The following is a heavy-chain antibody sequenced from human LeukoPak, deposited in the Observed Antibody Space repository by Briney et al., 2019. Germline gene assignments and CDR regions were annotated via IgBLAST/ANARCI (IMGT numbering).Heavy chain of an antibody. Sequence: PGGSLRLSCAASGFTFSDYNMRWIRQAPGKGLEWVSSISRSGTTKYYADSVKGRFTISRDDAKNSLFLQMNSLRAEDTAVYYCARDFKWELSRYYYYMDVWGKGTTVTVSS. V-gene: IGHV3-11*01. CDR3: ARDFKWELSRYYYYMDV. CDR2: ISRSGTTK. CDR1: GFTFSDYN. J-gene: IGHJ6*03. D-gene: IGHD1-26*01.